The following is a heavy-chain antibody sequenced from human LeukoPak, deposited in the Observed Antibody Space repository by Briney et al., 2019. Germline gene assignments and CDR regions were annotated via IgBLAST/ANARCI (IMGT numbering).Heavy chain of an antibody. V-gene: IGHV1-3*01. CDR1: GYTFTSYG. CDR3: ARDRSSTWYGGIDY. Sequence: ASVKVSCKASGYTFTSYGISWVRQAPGQGLEWMGWINAGNGNTEYSQNFQGRVTITRDTSASTSYMELSSLRFEDTAVYYCARDRSSTWYGGIDYWGQGTLVTASS. D-gene: IGHD6-13*01. J-gene: IGHJ4*02. CDR2: INAGNGNT.